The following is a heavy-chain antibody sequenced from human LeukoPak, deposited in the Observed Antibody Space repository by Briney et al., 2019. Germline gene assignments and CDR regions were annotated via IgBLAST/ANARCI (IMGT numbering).Heavy chain of an antibody. CDR3: AKDRFGSFYYFDY. V-gene: IGHV3-73*01. Sequence: HPGGSLRLSCAASGFTFSGSAMHWVRQASGKGLEWVGRIRSKANSYATAYAASVKGRFTISRDNSKNTLYLQMNSLRAEDTAVYYCAKDRFGSFYYFDYWGQGNLVTVSS. J-gene: IGHJ4*02. D-gene: IGHD3-16*02. CDR2: IRSKANSYAT. CDR1: GFTFSGSA.